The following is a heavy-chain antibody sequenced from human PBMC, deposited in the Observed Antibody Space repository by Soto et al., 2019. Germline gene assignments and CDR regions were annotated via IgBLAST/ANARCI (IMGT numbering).Heavy chain of an antibody. Sequence: QVQLVQSGAEVKKPGASVKVSCKASGYTFTSYGISWVRQAPGQGLEWMGWISAYNGNTNYAQKLQGRVTMTTDTSTSTAYMELRSLRSDDTAVYYCALNTYYDFRSGSDDYYYYGMDVCGQGTTVTVSS. V-gene: IGHV1-18*01. CDR1: GYTFTSYG. D-gene: IGHD3-3*01. CDR3: ALNTYYDFRSGSDDYYYYGMDV. J-gene: IGHJ6*02. CDR2: ISAYNGNT.